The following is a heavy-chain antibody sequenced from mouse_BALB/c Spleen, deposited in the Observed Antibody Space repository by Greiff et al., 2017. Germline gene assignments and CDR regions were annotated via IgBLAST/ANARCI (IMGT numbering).Heavy chain of an antibody. J-gene: IGHJ4*01. CDR1: GYTFTSYW. CDR3: ARGGRAMDY. Sequence: QVQLKESGAELAKPGASVKMSCKASGYTFTSYWMHWVKQRPGQGLEWIGYINPSTGYTEYNQKFKDKATLTADKSSSTAYMQLSSLTSEDSAVYYCARGGRAMDYWGQGTSVTVSS. V-gene: IGHV1-7*01. CDR2: INPSTGYT.